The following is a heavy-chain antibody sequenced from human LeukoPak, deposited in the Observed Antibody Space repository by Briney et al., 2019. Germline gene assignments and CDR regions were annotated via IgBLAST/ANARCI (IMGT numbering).Heavy chain of an antibody. J-gene: IGHJ4*02. Sequence: TGGSLRLSCAASGFTFSSYAMSWVRQAPGKGLEWVSIVWYDGINKYYEDSVKGRFTISRDNSKNTLYLQMNSLRAEDTGVYYCAREKDWSLDYWGQGTLVTVSS. CDR3: AREKDWSLDY. CDR2: VWYDGINK. D-gene: IGHD3-9*01. CDR1: GFTFSSYA. V-gene: IGHV3-33*08.